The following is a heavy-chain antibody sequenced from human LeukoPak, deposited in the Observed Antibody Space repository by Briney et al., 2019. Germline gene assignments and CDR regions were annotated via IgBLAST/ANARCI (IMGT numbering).Heavy chain of an antibody. CDR1: GFTFSSYW. V-gene: IGHV3-7*01. J-gene: IGHJ4*02. Sequence: PGRSLRLSCAASGFTFSSYWMSWVRQAPGQGLEWVANIKQDGSEKYCVDSVKGRFTISRDNAKNSLSLQMNTLRAEDTAVYYCARQPIFGVVPDHFDYWGQGTLVTVSS. CDR2: IKQDGSEK. CDR3: ARQPIFGVVPDHFDY. D-gene: IGHD3-3*01.